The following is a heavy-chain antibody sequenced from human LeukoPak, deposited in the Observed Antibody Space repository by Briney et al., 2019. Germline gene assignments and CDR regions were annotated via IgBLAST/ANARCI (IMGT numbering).Heavy chain of an antibody. J-gene: IGHJ4*02. CDR1: GGSISSYY. CDR2: IYTSGNT. V-gene: IGHV4-4*07. D-gene: IGHD5-18*01. Sequence: PSETLSLTCTVSGGSISSYYWSWIRQPAGKGLEWIGRIYTSGNTNYNPSLKSRVTMSVDTSKNQFSLKLSSVTAADTAVYYCATQRRGGSGYSYGYYFDYWGQGTLVTVSS. CDR3: ATQRRGGSGYSYGYYFDY.